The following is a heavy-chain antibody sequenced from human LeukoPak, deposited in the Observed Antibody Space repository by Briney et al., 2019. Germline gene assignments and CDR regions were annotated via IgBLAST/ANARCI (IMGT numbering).Heavy chain of an antibody. V-gene: IGHV4-4*07. J-gene: IGHJ5*02. CDR3: VRDSPINWFDP. CDR2: LYFDGSS. Sequence: SETLSLTCSVSGASITDYYWSWIRKSAGKGLEWIGRLYFDGSSTFNPSLKSRVTMSRDTAKNQFSLKVNSVTAADTGVYYCVRDSPINWFDPWGQGTLVTVSS. CDR1: GASITDYY.